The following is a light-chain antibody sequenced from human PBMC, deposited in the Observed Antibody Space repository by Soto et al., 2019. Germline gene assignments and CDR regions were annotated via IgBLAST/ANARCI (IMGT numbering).Light chain of an antibody. Sequence: QSVLTQPPSVSGAPGQRVTISCTGSSSNIGAGYDVHWYQQLPGTAPKLLIYGNSNRPSGVPDRFFGSKSGTSASLAITGLQAEDEADYYCQSYDSSSHVVFGGGNKLTVL. CDR3: QSYDSSSHVV. CDR2: GNS. J-gene: IGLJ2*01. CDR1: SSNIGAGYD. V-gene: IGLV1-40*01.